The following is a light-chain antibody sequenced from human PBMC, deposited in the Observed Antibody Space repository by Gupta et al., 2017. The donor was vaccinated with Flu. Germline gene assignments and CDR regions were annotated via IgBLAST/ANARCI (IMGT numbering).Light chain of an antibody. V-gene: IGKV1-39*01. CDR3: QQSNSTPPYT. Sequence: IQMTQSPSSLSASVGDRVTITCRASQSISSYLNWYQQKPGKAPKLLIYAASSLQSGVPSRFSGSGSGTDFTLTISSLQPEDFATYYCQQSNSTPPYTFGQGTKVEIK. CDR2: AAS. J-gene: IGKJ2*01. CDR1: QSISSY.